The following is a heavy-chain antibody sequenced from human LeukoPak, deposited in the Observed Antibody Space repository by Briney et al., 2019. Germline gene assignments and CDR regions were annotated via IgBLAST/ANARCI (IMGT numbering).Heavy chain of an antibody. CDR1: GFTVSSNY. CDR3: ARGPYYDSSGLDY. CDR2: IHSGGST. D-gene: IGHD3-22*01. J-gene: IGHJ4*02. Sequence: PGGSLRLSCAASGFTVSSNYMSWVRQAPGKGLEWVSVIHSGGSTYYADSVKGRFTISRDNSKNTLYLQMNSLRAEDTAVYYCARGPYYDSSGLDYWGQGTLVTVSS. V-gene: IGHV3-53*01.